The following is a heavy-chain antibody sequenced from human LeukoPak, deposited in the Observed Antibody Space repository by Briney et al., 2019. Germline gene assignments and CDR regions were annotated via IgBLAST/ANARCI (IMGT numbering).Heavy chain of an antibody. J-gene: IGHJ4*02. V-gene: IGHV1-8*01. CDR1: EYTFTSYD. Sequence: ASVKVSCKASEYTFTSYDINWVPQATGQGLEWMGWMNPNSGNTGYAQKFQGRVTMTRVTSISTAYMELNNLTSEDTAVYYCARGSWGEIAGRKSFEFWGQGSLVTVSS. D-gene: IGHD6-6*01. CDR2: MNPNSGNT. CDR3: ARGSWGEIAGRKSFEF.